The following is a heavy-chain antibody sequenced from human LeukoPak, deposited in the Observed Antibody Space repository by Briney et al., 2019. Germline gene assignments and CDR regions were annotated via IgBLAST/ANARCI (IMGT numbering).Heavy chain of an antibody. V-gene: IGHV4-39*07. CDR2: INHSGST. CDR1: GVSISSSNSY. Sequence: PSETLSLTCTVSGVSISSSNSYWGWIRQPPGKGLEWIGEINHSGSTNYNPSLKSRVTISVDTSKNQFSLKLSSVTAADTAVYYCARLSLESIAVAGKGEENNWFDPWGQGTLVTVSS. J-gene: IGHJ5*02. D-gene: IGHD6-19*01. CDR3: ARLSLESIAVAGKGEENNWFDP.